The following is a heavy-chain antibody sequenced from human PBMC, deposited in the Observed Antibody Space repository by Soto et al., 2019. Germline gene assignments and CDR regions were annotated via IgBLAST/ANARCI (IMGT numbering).Heavy chain of an antibody. CDR1: GYTFTSYD. J-gene: IGHJ6*03. Sequence: ASVKVSCKASGYTFTSYDINWVRQATGQGLEWMGWMNPNSGNTGYAQKFQGRVTMTRNTSISTAYMELSSLRSEDTAVYYCARGPGLYGSGSYYMGYYYYYYMDVWGKGTTVTVSS. D-gene: IGHD3-10*01. CDR3: ARGPGLYGSGSYYMGYYYYYYMDV. V-gene: IGHV1-8*01. CDR2: MNPNSGNT.